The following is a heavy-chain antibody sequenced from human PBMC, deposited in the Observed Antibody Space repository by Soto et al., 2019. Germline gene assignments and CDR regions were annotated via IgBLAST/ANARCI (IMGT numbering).Heavy chain of an antibody. CDR3: HTAMVLGDYYYGMDV. Sequence: ASVKVSCKASGYIFTGFYIHWVRQAPGQGLEWMGGIKPDSGGTDYAEKFQGRVTMTRDTSINTAYMELSSLRSEDTAVYYCHTAMVLGDYYYGMDVWGQGTTVTVSS. V-gene: IGHV1-2*02. J-gene: IGHJ6*02. CDR1: GYIFTGFY. D-gene: IGHD5-18*01. CDR2: IKPDSGGT.